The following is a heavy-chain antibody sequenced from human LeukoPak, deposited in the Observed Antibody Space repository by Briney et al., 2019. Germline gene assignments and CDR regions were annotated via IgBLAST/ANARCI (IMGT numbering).Heavy chain of an antibody. J-gene: IGHJ5*02. CDR3: ARRTLCCGERFDP. D-gene: IGHD3-16*01. CDR2: IYSSGST. V-gene: IGHV4-59*08. CDR1: GGSINNYY. Sequence: SETLSLTCTVSGGSINNYYWSWIRQPPGKGLEWIGYIYSSGSTNYNPSLQSRVIISVDTSKNQFSLKLSSVTAADTAVYYFARRTLCCGERFDPWGQGTLVTVSS.